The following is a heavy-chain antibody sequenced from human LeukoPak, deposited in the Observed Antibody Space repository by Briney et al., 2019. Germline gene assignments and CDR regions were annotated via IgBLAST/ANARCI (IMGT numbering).Heavy chain of an antibody. CDR1: GVSISSYY. D-gene: IGHD6-19*01. CDR3: ATYKRINGWYVFDY. J-gene: IGHJ4*02. Sequence: VKPSETLSLTCSVSGVSISSYYWSWLRQPPGMGLEWSGVMHDCGTTFYNPSLKSRVTMSVDTSKMQFSLQLRSVTAADTAIYYCATYKRINGWYVFDYWGQGTLVTVSS. V-gene: IGHV4-59*01. CDR2: MHDCGTT.